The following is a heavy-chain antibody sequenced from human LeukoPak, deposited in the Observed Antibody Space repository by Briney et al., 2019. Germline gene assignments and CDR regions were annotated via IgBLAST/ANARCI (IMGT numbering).Heavy chain of an antibody. CDR1: GYTFTSYY. J-gene: IGHJ6*03. D-gene: IGHD3-22*01. Sequence: ASVKVSCKASGYTFTSYYMHWVRQAPGQGLEWMGIINPSGGSTSYAQKFQGRVTMTRDMSTSTVYMELSSLRSEDTAVYHCARADYYYDSSGYTQLYYYYMDVWGKGTTVTVSS. CDR3: ARADYYYDSSGYTQLYYYYMDV. CDR2: INPSGGST. V-gene: IGHV1-46*01.